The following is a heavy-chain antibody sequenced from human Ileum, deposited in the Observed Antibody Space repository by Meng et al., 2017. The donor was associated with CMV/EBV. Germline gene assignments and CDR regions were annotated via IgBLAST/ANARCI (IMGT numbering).Heavy chain of an antibody. CDR3: TSLGIYYYYGADV. Sequence: GGSLRLSCAASGFTFSGSAMHWVRQASGKGLEWVGRIRSKANTYATAYAASVKGRFTISRDDSNNMVYLQMNSLKTEDTAVYYCTSLGIYYYYGADVWGQGTTVTVS. CDR1: GFTFSGSA. V-gene: IGHV3-73*01. J-gene: IGHJ6*02. D-gene: IGHD7-27*01. CDR2: IRSKANTYAT.